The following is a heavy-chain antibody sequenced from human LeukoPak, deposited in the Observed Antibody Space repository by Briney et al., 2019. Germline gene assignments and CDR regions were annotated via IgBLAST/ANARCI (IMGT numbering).Heavy chain of an antibody. CDR1: GYSFTSYW. J-gene: IGHJ6*03. D-gene: IGHD3-16*01. V-gene: IGHV5-51*01. Sequence: GESLKISRKGSGYSFTSYWIGWVRQMPGKGLEWMGIIYPGDSDTRYSPSFQGQVTISADKSISTAYLQWSSLKASDTAMYYCARHASAWPFGDLSYMDVWGKGTTVTVSS. CDR2: IYPGDSDT. CDR3: ARHASAWPFGDLSYMDV.